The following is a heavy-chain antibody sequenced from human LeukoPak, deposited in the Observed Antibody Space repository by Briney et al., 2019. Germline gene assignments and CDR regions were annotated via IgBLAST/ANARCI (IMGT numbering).Heavy chain of an antibody. CDR1: GLTVSSNY. V-gene: IGHV3-53*01. CDR2: IYSGGST. J-gene: IGHJ4*02. Sequence: TGGSLRLSCAASGLTVSSNYMSWVRQAPGKGLEWVSVIYSGGSTYYADSVKGRFTISRDNSKNTLYLQMNSLRAEDTAVYYCARSSGWYEGGYFDYWGQGTLVTVSS. CDR3: ARSSGWYEGGYFDY. D-gene: IGHD6-19*01.